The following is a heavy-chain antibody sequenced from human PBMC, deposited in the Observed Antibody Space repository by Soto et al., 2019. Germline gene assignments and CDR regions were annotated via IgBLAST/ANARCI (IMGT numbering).Heavy chain of an antibody. CDR2: IYYSGST. CDR3: ARHQQVYSSSWWGLDY. D-gene: IGHD6-13*01. CDR1: GGSISSSSYY. V-gene: IGHV4-39*01. J-gene: IGHJ4*02. Sequence: SETLSLTCTVSGGSISSSSYYWGWIRQPPGKGLEWIGSIYYSGSTYYNPSLKSRVTISVDTSKNQFSLKLSSVTAADTAVYYCARHQQVYSSSWWGLDYWGQGTLVTVSS.